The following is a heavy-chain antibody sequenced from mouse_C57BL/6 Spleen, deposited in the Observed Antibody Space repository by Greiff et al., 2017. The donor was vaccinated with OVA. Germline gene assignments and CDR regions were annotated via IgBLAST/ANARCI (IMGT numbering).Heavy chain of an antibody. CDR1: GFTFSSYA. J-gene: IGHJ2*01. CDR2: ISSGGDYI. D-gene: IGHD4-1*01. Sequence: DVHLVESGEGLVKPGGSLKLSCAASGFTFSSYAMSWVRQTPEKRLEWVAYISSGGDYIYYADTVKGRFTISRDNARNTLYLQMSSLKSEDTAMYYCTRALTGTRENYFDYWGQGTTLTVSS. CDR3: TRALTGTRENYFDY. V-gene: IGHV5-9-1*02.